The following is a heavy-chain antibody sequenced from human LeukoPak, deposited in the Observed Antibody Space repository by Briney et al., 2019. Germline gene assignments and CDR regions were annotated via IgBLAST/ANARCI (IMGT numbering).Heavy chain of an antibody. V-gene: IGHV4-59*12. J-gene: IGHJ4*02. Sequence: SETLSLTCTVSGGSISPYYWSWIRQPPGKGLEWIGSIYYSGSTFYNPSLKSRVTISIDTSKNQFSLKVSSVTAADTAVYYCARDEYSYGSRTHPYFFDYWGQGTLVTVSS. CDR3: ARDEYSYGSRTHPYFFDY. D-gene: IGHD5-18*01. CDR1: GGSISPYY. CDR2: IYYSGST.